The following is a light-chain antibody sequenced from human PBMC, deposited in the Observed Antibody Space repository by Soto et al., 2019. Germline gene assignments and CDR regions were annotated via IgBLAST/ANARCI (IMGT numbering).Light chain of an antibody. J-gene: IGKJ1*01. V-gene: IGKV1-5*03. CDR2: RAS. CDR3: QQYQTWT. Sequence: DIQMTQSPFTLSASVGDRVTITCRASQSISRWLAWYQQKPGKAPKLLIYRASSLESGVPSRFSGSGSGTECTLAISSLQSDDSATYYCQQYQTWTFGQGTKVEIK. CDR1: QSISRW.